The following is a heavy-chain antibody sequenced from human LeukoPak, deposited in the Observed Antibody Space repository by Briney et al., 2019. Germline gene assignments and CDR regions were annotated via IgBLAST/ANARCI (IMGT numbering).Heavy chain of an antibody. CDR3: ARDNGDYWFDC. CDR1: GYTFTGYY. Sequence: ASVKVSCKASGYTFTGYYMHWVRQAPGQGLEWIGWINPNSGGTNYAQTFQGRVTMTRDTSISTAYMELTRLRSDDAAVYYCARDNGDYWFDCWGQGTLVTVSS. D-gene: IGHD4-17*01. V-gene: IGHV1-2*02. J-gene: IGHJ4*02. CDR2: INPNSGGT.